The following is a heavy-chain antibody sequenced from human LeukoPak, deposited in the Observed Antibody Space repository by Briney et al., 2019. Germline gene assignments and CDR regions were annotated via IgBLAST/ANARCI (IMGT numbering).Heavy chain of an antibody. V-gene: IGHV3-49*03. CDR3: TRASRRSWPYYYFDY. Sequence: PGGSLRLSCTASGFTFGDYSMSWFRQAPGKGLEWVGFIRSKAYGGTTENAASVKGRFTISRDDSKSIAYLQMNSLKTEDTAVYYCTRASRRSWPYYYFDYWGQGTLVTVSS. CDR1: GFTFGDYS. D-gene: IGHD6-13*01. J-gene: IGHJ4*02. CDR2: IRSKAYGGTT.